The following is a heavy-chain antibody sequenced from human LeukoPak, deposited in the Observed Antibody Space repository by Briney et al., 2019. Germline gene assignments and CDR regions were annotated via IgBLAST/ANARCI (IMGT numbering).Heavy chain of an antibody. J-gene: IGHJ4*02. CDR3: ASVLWFGGISFDY. V-gene: IGHV3-23*01. CDR2: ISGSSDIT. CDR1: GFSFSVYA. Sequence: GGSLRLSCAASGFSFSVYAMSWVRQAPGKGLEWVSAISGSSDITYYADSVKGRFTISRDNSKNTLYLQMNTLRAEDTAVYYCASVLWFGGISFDYWGQGALVTVSS. D-gene: IGHD3-10*01.